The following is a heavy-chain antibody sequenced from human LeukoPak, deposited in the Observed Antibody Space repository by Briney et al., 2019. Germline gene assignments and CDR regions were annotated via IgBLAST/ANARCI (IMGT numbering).Heavy chain of an antibody. CDR1: GGSISSGDYY. CDR3: ARDRGWGAVAGTYYYYYYGMDV. D-gene: IGHD6-19*01. Sequence: PSETLSLTCTVSGGSISSGDYYWSWIRQPPGKGLEWIGYIYYSGSTYYNPSLKSRVTISVDTSKNQFSLKLSSVTPEDTAVYYCARDRGWGAVAGTYYYYYYGMDVWGQGTTVTVSS. J-gene: IGHJ6*02. V-gene: IGHV4-30-4*01. CDR2: IYYSGST.